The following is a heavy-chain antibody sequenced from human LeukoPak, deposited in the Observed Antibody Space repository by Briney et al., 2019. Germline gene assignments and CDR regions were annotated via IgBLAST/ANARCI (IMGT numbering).Heavy chain of an antibody. V-gene: IGHV3-30*02. D-gene: IGHD3-22*01. CDR2: IRSDGSDK. Sequence: PGGSLRLSCAASGFIFSTYGMHWVRQAPGKGLEWVAFIRSDGSDKSYAGSVMGRFTISRDNSKNTLYLQMNTLRAEDTAVYYCEKHDSSSDYWGQGTLVTVSS. J-gene: IGHJ4*02. CDR1: GFIFSTYG. CDR3: EKHDSSSDY.